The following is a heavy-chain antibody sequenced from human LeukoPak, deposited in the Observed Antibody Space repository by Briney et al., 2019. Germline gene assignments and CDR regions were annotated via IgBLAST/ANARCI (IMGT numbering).Heavy chain of an antibody. CDR1: GGSFSGYY. CDR3: ARRHSSGWYGGYY. J-gene: IGHJ4*02. CDR2: INHSGST. Sequence: SETLSLTCAVYGGSFSGYYWSWIRQTPGKGLEWIGEINHSGSTNYNPSLKSRVTISVDTSKNQFSLKLSSVTAADTAVYYCARRHSSGWYGGYYWGQGTLVTVSS. D-gene: IGHD6-19*01. V-gene: IGHV4-34*01.